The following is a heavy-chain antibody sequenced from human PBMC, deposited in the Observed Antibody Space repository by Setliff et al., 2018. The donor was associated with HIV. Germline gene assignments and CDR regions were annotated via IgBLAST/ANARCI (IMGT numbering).Heavy chain of an antibody. Sequence: PSETLSLTCTVSGGFISSRSYFWGWIRQPPGKGLEWIGSIYYSGTTYYNPSLRGRVTISVDRSRNQFSLTLNSVTAADTATYYCASRGIVVVTMSMPDEFFVHWGHGTLVTVSS. CDR1: GGFISSRSYF. J-gene: IGHJ1*01. CDR3: ASRGIVVVTMSMPDEFFVH. CDR2: IYYSGTT. D-gene: IGHD2-21*02. V-gene: IGHV4-39*01.